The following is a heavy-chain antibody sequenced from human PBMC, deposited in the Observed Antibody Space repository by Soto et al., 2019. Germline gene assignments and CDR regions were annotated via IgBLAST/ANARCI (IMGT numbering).Heavy chain of an antibody. V-gene: IGHV1-69*01. J-gene: IGHJ5*02. CDR3: ARRDSSSSPRWFDP. D-gene: IGHD6-6*01. Sequence: QVKLVQSGAEVKKPGSSVKVSCKASGGTFSSSAISWVRQAPGHGLEWMGGIIPIFGTANYAQKFQGRVTITADESTSAAEMDLSSLRSEDTAGYYCARRDSSSSPRWFDPWGQGTLVTVSS. CDR2: IIPIFGTA. CDR1: GGTFSSSA.